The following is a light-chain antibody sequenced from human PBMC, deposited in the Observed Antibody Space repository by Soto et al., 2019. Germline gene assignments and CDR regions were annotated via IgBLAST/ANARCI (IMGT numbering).Light chain of an antibody. V-gene: IGKV1-12*01. Sequence: DIQMTQSPSSVSASVGDRVTITCRASQGINKWLAWYQQKQGTAPKLLIYSASSLQSGVPSRFSGSGSGTDFTLTISSLQPEDFATYYCQQANTFALTFGGGTKVEI. CDR3: QQANTFALT. CDR2: SAS. CDR1: QGINKW. J-gene: IGKJ4*01.